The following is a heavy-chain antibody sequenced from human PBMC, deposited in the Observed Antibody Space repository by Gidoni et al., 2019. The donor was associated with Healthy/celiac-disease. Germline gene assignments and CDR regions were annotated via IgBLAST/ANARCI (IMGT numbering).Heavy chain of an antibody. CDR1: GFTFSSYG. D-gene: IGHD3-10*01. Sequence: QVQLVESGGGVVQPGRSLRLSCAASGFTFSSYGMHWVRQAPGKGLEWVAVISYDGSNKYYADSVKGRFTISRDNSKNTLYLQMNSLRAEDTAVYYCAKDQGGYGSGSSYYGMDVWGQGTTVTVSS. CDR3: AKDQGGYGSGSSYYGMDV. CDR2: ISYDGSNK. J-gene: IGHJ6*02. V-gene: IGHV3-30*18.